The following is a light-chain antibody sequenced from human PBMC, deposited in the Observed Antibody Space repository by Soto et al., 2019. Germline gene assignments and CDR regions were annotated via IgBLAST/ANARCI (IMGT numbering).Light chain of an antibody. V-gene: IGLV2-14*01. CDR1: SSDVGGYNY. CDR2: DVS. CDR3: SSYTSSSTLV. J-gene: IGLJ2*01. Sequence: QSVLTQPASVSGSPGQSSTISCTGTSSDVGGYNYVSWYQQHPGKAPKVMIYDVSNRPSGVSNRFSGSKSGNTASLTISGLQAEDEADYYCSSYTSSSTLVFGGGTKLTVL.